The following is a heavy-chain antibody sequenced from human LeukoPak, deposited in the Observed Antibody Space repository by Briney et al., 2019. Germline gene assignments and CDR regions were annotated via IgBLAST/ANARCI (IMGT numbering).Heavy chain of an antibody. Sequence: TTSETLSLTCTVSGGSITGYYWSWIRQPPGKGLEWIGYNYNSGNTNYNPSLKRRVTISVDMSKNQFSLKLISVTAADTAVYYCATPGSGYKIDAFDIWGRGTMVTVSS. J-gene: IGHJ3*02. V-gene: IGHV4-59*01. D-gene: IGHD3-22*01. CDR2: NYNSGNT. CDR3: ATPGSGYKIDAFDI. CDR1: GGSITGYY.